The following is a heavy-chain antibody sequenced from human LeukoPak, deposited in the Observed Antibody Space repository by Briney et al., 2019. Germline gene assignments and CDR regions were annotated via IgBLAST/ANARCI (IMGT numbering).Heavy chain of an antibody. V-gene: IGHV3-49*04. J-gene: IGHJ4*02. Sequence: GGSLRLSCVASGFTFDDYAMMWVRQVPGKGLEWVGFIRSKAYGGTTEYAASVKGRFTISRDDSKSIAYLQMNSLKTEDTAVYYCTREFSAAAGTGGWGQGTLVTVSS. CDR1: GFTFDDYA. CDR3: TREFSAAAGTGG. CDR2: IRSKAYGGTT. D-gene: IGHD6-13*01.